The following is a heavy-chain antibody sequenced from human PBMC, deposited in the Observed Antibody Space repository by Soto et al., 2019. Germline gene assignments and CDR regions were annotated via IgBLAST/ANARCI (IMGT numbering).Heavy chain of an antibody. CDR3: ARDKITGLFDY. CDR2: INHSGST. CDR1: GGSFSGYY. D-gene: IGHD2-8*02. V-gene: IGHV4-34*01. Sequence: QVQLQQWGAGLLKPSETLSLTCAVYGGSFSGYYWTWIRQPPGTGLEWIGEINHSGSTNYNPSLKSRGTISVDKSQNQFSLKLTSVTAADPAVYYCARDKITGLFDYWGQGTLVTVSS. J-gene: IGHJ4*02.